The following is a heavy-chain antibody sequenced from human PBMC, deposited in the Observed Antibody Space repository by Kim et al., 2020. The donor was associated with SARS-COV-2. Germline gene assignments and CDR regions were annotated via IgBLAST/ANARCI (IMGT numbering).Heavy chain of an antibody. J-gene: IGHJ4*02. CDR3: ARDSSDGYEL. V-gene: IGHV3-7*03. Sequence: GGSLRLSCAASGFTFDSFWMSWVRQAPGKGLEWVANIKHDGSEKYYVDSMKGRFTVSRDNAKNSLYLQISSLRAEDTAVYYCARDSSDGYELWGQGTLVT. CDR2: IKHDGSEK. CDR1: GFTFDSFW. D-gene: IGHD5-12*01.